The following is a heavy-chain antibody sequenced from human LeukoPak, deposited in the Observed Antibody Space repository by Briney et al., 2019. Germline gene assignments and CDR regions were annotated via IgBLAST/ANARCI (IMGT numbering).Heavy chain of an antibody. V-gene: IGHV3-30-3*01. CDR1: GFSFSSYA. CDR3: AREMDIVVIPAAYFFDY. J-gene: IGHJ4*02. CDR2: ISYNGNNR. Sequence: PGGSLRLSCAASGFSFSSYARHWVRQVPGKGLEWVAVISYNGNNRSCADSVKGRFTISRDNSKNTLYLQMNSLRAEDTAVYYCAREMDIVVIPAAYFFDYWGQGTLVTVSS. D-gene: IGHD2-2*03.